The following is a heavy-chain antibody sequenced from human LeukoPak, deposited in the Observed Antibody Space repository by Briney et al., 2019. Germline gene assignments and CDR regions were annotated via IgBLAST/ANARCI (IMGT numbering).Heavy chain of an antibody. CDR3: ARITRYYDSGTNDAFDI. V-gene: IGHV2-70*11. D-gene: IGHD3-22*01. J-gene: IGHJ3*02. Sequence: SGPALVKPTQTLTLTCTFSGFSLSTSGMCVSWIRQPPGKALEWLARIDWDDDKYYSTSLTTRLTISKDTSKNQVVLTMTNMDPVDTATYYCARITRYYDSGTNDAFDIWGQGTMVTVSS. CDR2: IDWDDDK. CDR1: GFSLSTSGMC.